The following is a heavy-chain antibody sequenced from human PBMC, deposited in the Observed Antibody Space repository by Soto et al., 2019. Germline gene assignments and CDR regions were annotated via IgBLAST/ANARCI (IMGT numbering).Heavy chain of an antibody. Sequence: VHLLQSGGGLAQPGGSLRVSCAASGFIFSNYAMSWVRQAPGKGLEWVSAISGGGGNTYYADSVKGRFTISRDNSTNTLYLQMTSLRAEDSAIYYCVKLGGNPSTDSWGKGTQVTVSS. CDR2: ISGGGGNT. CDR3: VKLGGNPSTDS. V-gene: IGHV3-23*01. J-gene: IGHJ4*02. D-gene: IGHD1-1*01. CDR1: GFIFSNYA.